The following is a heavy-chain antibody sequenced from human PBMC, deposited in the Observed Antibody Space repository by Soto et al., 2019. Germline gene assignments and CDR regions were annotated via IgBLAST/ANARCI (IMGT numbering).Heavy chain of an antibody. CDR2: INHSGST. Sequence: SETLSLTCAVYGGSFSGYYWSWIRQPPGKGLEWIGEINHSGSTNYNPSLKSRVTISVDTSKNQFSLKLSSVTAADTAVYYCARGKADIVATIGNYYYYMDVWGKGTTVTVSS. V-gene: IGHV4-34*01. J-gene: IGHJ6*03. D-gene: IGHD5-12*01. CDR3: ARGKADIVATIGNYYYYMDV. CDR1: GGSFSGYY.